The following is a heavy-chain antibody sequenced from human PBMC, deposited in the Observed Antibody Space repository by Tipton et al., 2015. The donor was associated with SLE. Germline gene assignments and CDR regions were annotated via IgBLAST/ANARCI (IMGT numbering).Heavy chain of an antibody. CDR2: SLYSGAT. D-gene: IGHD6-19*01. V-gene: IGHV4-38-2*02. CDR3: AKSSEGWSYFDY. CDR1: GYSISRGFY. Sequence: TLSLTCTVSGYSISRGFYWAWIRQAPGKELEWIGSSLYSGATNYNPSLEGRVTLLFDTSRNEFSLKLTSVTATDTAVYYCAKSSEGWSYFDYWGQGTLVTVSS. J-gene: IGHJ4*02.